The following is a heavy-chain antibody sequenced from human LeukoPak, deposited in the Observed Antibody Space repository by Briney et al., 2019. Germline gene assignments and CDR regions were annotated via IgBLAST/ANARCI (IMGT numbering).Heavy chain of an antibody. V-gene: IGHV3-11*03. CDR2: ISSSSSYT. D-gene: IGHD1-26*01. Sequence: PGRSLRLSCAASGFTFSDYYMSWIRQAPGKGLEWVSYISSSSSYTNYADSLKGRFTISRDNAKNSLYLQMNSLRAEDTAVYYCALSGSYKYFQHWGQGTLVTVSS. J-gene: IGHJ1*01. CDR1: GFTFSDYY. CDR3: ALSGSYKYFQH.